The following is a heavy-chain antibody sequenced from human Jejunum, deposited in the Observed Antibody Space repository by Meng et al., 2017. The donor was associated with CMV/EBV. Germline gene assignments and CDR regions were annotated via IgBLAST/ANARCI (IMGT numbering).Heavy chain of an antibody. Sequence: AASGFTFSSYGMHWVRQAPGKGLEWVAFIRYDGSNTLYADSVKGRFTVSRDNAKDTLYLQMNSLRDEDLGVYYCTRGQSGYGRFDSWGQGTLVTVSS. CDR2: IRYDGSNT. D-gene: IGHD5-12*01. CDR3: TRGQSGYGRFDS. CDR1: GFTFSSYG. J-gene: IGHJ5*01. V-gene: IGHV3-30*02.